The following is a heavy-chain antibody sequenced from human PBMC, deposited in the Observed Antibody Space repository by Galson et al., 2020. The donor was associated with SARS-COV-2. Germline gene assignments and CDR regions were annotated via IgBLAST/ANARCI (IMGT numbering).Heavy chain of an antibody. J-gene: IGHJ4*02. Sequence: KISCKASGFTFTSSAVQWVRQARGQRLEWIGWIVVGSGNTNYAQKFQERVTITRDMSTSTAYMELSSLRSEDTAVYYCAAASRLVGAENYFDYWGQGTLVTVSS. CDR2: IVVGSGNT. CDR3: AAASRLVGAENYFDY. CDR1: GFTFTSSA. D-gene: IGHD1-26*01. V-gene: IGHV1-58*01.